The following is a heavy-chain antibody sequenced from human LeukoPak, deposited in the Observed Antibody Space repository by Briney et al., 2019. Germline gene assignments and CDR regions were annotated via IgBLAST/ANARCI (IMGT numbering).Heavy chain of an antibody. CDR2: VFDSGGT. CDR3: ARGYSSSWNYFDY. V-gene: IGHV4-59*01. CDR1: GGSISNYW. D-gene: IGHD6-13*01. J-gene: IGHJ4*02. Sequence: SETLSLTRTVSGGSISNYWWSWIRQPPGKGLEWIGYVFDSGGTNYNPSLKSRVTKSVDTSKKQFSLKLSSVTAADTAVYYCARGYSSSWNYFDYWGQGTLVTVSS.